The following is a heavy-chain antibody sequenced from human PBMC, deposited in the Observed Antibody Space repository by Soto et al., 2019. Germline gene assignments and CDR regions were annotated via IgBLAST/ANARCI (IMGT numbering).Heavy chain of an antibody. D-gene: IGHD2-15*01. V-gene: IGHV3-48*03. CDR3: ARRGSR. J-gene: IGHJ3*01. Sequence: PGGSPRLSCAASGFTFSSSEMYWVRQAPGKGLEWISYIHPGGQTIFYAESVKGRFTISRDNAKHSVYLQMNSLRAEDTAVYYCARRGSRWGRGTKVTVSS. CDR2: IHPGGQTI. CDR1: GFTFSSSE.